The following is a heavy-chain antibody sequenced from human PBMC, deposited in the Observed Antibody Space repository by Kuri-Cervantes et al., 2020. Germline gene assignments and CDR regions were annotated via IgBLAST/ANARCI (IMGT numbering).Heavy chain of an antibody. CDR3: AVLRGYTYAFDI. Sequence: ASVKVSCKASGYTFTGYYMHWVRQAPGQGLEWMGWISAYNGDTNYAQKLQGRVTMTTDTSTSTAHMELRSLRSDDTAVYYCAVLRGYTYAFDIWGQGTMVTVSS. D-gene: IGHD5-18*01. J-gene: IGHJ3*02. CDR1: GYTFTGYY. CDR2: ISAYNGDT. V-gene: IGHV1-18*04.